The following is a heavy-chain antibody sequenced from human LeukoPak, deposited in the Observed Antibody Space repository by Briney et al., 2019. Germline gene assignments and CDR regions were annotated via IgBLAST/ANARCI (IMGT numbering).Heavy chain of an antibody. V-gene: IGHV3-23*01. J-gene: IGHJ3*02. D-gene: IGHD3-10*01. CDR1: GFTFSSYG. CDR2: ITGSAGSI. Sequence: PGGSLRLSCAASGFTFSSYGMSWVRQAPGEGLEWVSSITGSAGSIYYGNSVKGRFTISRDNSKHTLYLQMNSLTAEDTAVYYCASRSYHAFDIWGQGTKVTVSS. CDR3: ASRSYHAFDI.